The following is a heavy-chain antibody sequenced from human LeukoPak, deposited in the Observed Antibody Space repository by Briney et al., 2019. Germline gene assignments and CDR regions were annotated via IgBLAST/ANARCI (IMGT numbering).Heavy chain of an antibody. CDR2: IYHTGST. CDR1: GASLSSTNW. CDR3: ARDFYQTHALDV. D-gene: IGHD3-16*02. V-gene: IGHV4-4*02. J-gene: IGHJ3*01. Sequence: PSETLSLTCAVSGASLSSTNWWSWVRQPPGKGLEWIGEIYHTGSTKYNPSLESRVTISVANNQFSVRLSSVTAADTAVYYCARDFYQTHALDVWGQGTLVTVSS.